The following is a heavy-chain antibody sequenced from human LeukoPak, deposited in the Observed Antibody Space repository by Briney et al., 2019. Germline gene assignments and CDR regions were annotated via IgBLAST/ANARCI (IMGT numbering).Heavy chain of an antibody. J-gene: IGHJ4*02. CDR1: GYTFTGDY. Sequence: ASVKVSCKASGYTFTGDYMHWVRQAPGQGLEWMGWINPNSGGTNYAQNFQGRVTMTRDTSISTAYMELSRLRSDDTAVYYCETAAAGDFDYWGQGTLVTVSS. D-gene: IGHD6-13*01. CDR2: INPNSGGT. V-gene: IGHV1-2*02. CDR3: ETAAAGDFDY.